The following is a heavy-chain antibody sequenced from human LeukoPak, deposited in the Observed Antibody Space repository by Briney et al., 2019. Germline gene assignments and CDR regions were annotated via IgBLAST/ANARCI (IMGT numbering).Heavy chain of an antibody. V-gene: IGHV3-30-3*01. CDR2: ISYDGSNK. CDR3: AKDLRGYCSGGSCYPGWFDP. J-gene: IGHJ5*02. D-gene: IGHD2-15*01. CDR1: GFTFSSYA. Sequence: PGGSLRLSCAASGFTFSSYAMSWVRQAPGKGLEWVAVISYDGSNKYYADSVKGRFTISRDNSKNTLYLQMNSLRAEDTAVYYCAKDLRGYCSGGSCYPGWFDPWGQGTLVTVSS.